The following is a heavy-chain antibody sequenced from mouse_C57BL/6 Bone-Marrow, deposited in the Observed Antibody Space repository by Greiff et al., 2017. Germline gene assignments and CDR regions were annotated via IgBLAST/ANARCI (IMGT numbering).Heavy chain of an antibody. Sequence: EVQLVESGGGLVQPGGSLKLSCAASGFTFSDYGMAWVRQAPRKGPEWVAFISNLAYSIYYADTVTGRFTISRENAKNTLYLEMSSLRSEDTAMYYCARPSPYYYAMDYWCQGTSVTVSS. CDR1: GFTFSDYG. J-gene: IGHJ4*01. CDR3: ARPSPYYYAMDY. V-gene: IGHV5-15*01. CDR2: ISNLAYSI.